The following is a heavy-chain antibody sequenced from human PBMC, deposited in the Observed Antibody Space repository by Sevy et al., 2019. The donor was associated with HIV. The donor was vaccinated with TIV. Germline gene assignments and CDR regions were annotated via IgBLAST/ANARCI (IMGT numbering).Heavy chain of an antibody. CDR2: IKQDGSEK. J-gene: IGHJ1*01. V-gene: IGHV3-7*01. CDR1: GFTFSSYW. Sequence: GGSLRLSCAASGFTFSSYWMSWVRQAPGKGLEWVANIKQDGSEKYYVDSVKGRFTISRDNAKNSLYPQMNSLRAEDTAVYYCAREGGYSSSPAEYFQHWGQGTLVTVSS. D-gene: IGHD6-13*01. CDR3: AREGGYSSSPAEYFQH.